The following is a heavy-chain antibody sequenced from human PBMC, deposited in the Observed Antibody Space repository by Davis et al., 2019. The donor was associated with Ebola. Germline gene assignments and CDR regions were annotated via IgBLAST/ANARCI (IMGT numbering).Heavy chain of an antibody. CDR1: RYPIITGYY. CDR3: ARDRNYDYVWER. J-gene: IGHJ4*02. V-gene: IGHV4-38-2*02. Sequence: MPSETLSLTCTVSRYPIITGYYWGWIRQPPGKGLEWIGGIYHSGSTFYNPSLRSRVTMSVDTSKNQFSLKLTSVTAADTAVYYCARDRNYDYVWERWGQGTLVTVSS. D-gene: IGHD3-16*01. CDR2: IYHSGST.